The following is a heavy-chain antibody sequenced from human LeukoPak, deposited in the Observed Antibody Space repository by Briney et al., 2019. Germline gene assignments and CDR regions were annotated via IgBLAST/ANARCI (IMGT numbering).Heavy chain of an antibody. CDR1: GGSFSGYY. CDR2: INHSGST. J-gene: IGHJ2*01. CDR3: ARGEWKLLSHYWYFDL. Sequence: SETLSLTCAVYGGSFSGYYWSWIRQPPGKGLEWIGEINHSGSTNYNPSLKSRVTISVDTSKNQFSLKLSSVTPEDTAVYYCARGEWKLLSHYWYFDLWGRGTLVTASS. V-gene: IGHV4-34*01. D-gene: IGHD1-26*01.